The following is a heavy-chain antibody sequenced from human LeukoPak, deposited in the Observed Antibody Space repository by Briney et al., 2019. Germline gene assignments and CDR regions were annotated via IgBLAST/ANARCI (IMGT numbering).Heavy chain of an antibody. Sequence: SVKVSCKASGYTFTSYDINWVRQAPGQGLEWMGGIIPMFGTPNYAQRLQGRVTITADKSTKTAYMELSSLRSEDTAVYYCARAGIPGYCTNVTCSNWLDPWGQGTLVTVSS. V-gene: IGHV1-69*06. J-gene: IGHJ5*02. CDR1: GYTFTSYD. D-gene: IGHD2-8*01. CDR2: IIPMFGTP. CDR3: ARAGIPGYCTNVTCSNWLDP.